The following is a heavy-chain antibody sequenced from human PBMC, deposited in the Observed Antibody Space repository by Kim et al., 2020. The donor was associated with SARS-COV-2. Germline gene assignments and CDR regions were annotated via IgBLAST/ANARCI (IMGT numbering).Heavy chain of an antibody. CDR1: GGTFSSYA. CDR2: IIPIFGTA. D-gene: IGHD6-13*01. J-gene: IGHJ6*02. Sequence: SVKVSCKASGGTFSSYAISWVRQAPGQGLEWMGGIIPIFGTANYAQKFQGRVTITADESTSTAYMELSSLRSEDTAVYYCARDSTRIAALYYGMDVWGQGTTVTVSS. V-gene: IGHV1-69*13. CDR3: ARDSTRIAALYYGMDV.